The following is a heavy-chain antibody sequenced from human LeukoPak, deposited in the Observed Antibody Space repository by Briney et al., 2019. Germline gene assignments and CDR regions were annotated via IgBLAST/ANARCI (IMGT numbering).Heavy chain of an antibody. D-gene: IGHD6-13*01. J-gene: IGHJ4*02. CDR1: GFTFSSYG. CDR2: IWYDGSNK. Sequence: PGGSLRLSCAASGFTFSSYGMHWVRQAPGKGLEWVAVIWYDGSNKYYADSVKGRFTISRDNSKNTLYLQMNSLRAEDTAVYYCARVNRFGSWCPAIDYWGQGTLVTVSS. V-gene: IGHV3-33*01. CDR3: ARVNRFGSWCPAIDY.